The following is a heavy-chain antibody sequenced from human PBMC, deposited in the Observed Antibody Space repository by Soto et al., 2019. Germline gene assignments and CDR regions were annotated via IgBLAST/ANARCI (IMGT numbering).Heavy chain of an antibody. CDR1: GGSFSGYY. D-gene: IGHD6-6*01. J-gene: IGHJ6*02. CDR2: INHSGST. CDR3: ASIAARRLGGYYYYYGMDV. Sequence: NHSETLSLTCAVYGGSFSGYYWSGIRQTPGKGLEWIGEINHSGSTNYNPSLKSRVTISVDTSKNQFSLKLSSVTAADTAVYYCASIAARRLGGYYYYYGMDVWGQGTTVTVS. V-gene: IGHV4-34*01.